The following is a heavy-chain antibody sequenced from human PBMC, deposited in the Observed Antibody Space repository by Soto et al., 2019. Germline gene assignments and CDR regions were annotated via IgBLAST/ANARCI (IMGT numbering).Heavy chain of an antibody. J-gene: IGHJ4*02. D-gene: IGHD7-27*01. CDR3: ARDPKTSGGQHWAFNYFDS. V-gene: IGHV3-30-3*01. CDR1: GFSFSISP. Sequence: GGSLRLSCAASGFSFSISPMHWVRQAPGKGPEWVALISYDGTSKFYADSVKGRFTISRDNSKSTLYLQVDSLRPEDAAVYYCARDPKTSGGQHWAFNYFDSWGQGTLVTVSS. CDR2: ISYDGTSK.